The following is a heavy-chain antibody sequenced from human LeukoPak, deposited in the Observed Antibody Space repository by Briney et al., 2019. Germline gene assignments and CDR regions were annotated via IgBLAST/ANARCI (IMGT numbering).Heavy chain of an antibody. V-gene: IGHV1-58*01. J-gene: IGHJ6*02. D-gene: IGHD3-22*01. CDR3: AAASNYYDRSNYYSYAMDV. CDR1: GFIFTTSA. Sequence: GTSVKVSCKASGFIFTTSAVQWVRQARGQRLEWIGWIVVGSGNTNYAQKFQERVTITRDMSTSTVYMDLSSQRSEDTAVYYCAAASNYYDRSNYYSYAMDVWGQGTTVTVSS. CDR2: IVVGSGNT.